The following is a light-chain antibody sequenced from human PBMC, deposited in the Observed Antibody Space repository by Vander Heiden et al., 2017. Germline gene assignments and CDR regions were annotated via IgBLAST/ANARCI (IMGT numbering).Light chain of an antibody. CDR2: AAS. V-gene: IGKV1-9*01. CDR1: QGISSY. Sequence: IHLTQSPSFLSASVGDRVTITCRASQGISSYLAWYQQKPGKAPKLLIYAASTLQRRVPSRSSGSGPGTEFTLTIRSLQPEHLATYYSLWIKGYRASFGHATNLXI. CDR3: LWIKGYRAS. J-gene: IGKJ3*01.